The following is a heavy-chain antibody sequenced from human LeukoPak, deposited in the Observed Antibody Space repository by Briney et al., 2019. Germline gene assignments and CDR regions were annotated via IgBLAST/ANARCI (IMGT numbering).Heavy chain of an antibody. V-gene: IGHV4-59*01. CDR3: ARVKYYYDSSGYYRDAFDI. J-gene: IGHJ3*02. Sequence: GSRHTTKKGLEWIGYIYYSGSTNYNPSLKSRVTISVDTSKNQFSLKLSSVTAADTAVYYCARVKYYYDSSGYYRDAFDIWGQGTMVTVSS. D-gene: IGHD3-22*01. CDR2: IYYSGST.